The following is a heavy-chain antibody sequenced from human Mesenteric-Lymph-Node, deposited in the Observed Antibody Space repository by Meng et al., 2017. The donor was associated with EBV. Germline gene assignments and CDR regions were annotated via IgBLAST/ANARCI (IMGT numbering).Heavy chain of an antibody. D-gene: IGHD3-10*01. Sequence: GQGTGSGAGLGKRSETLSLPCPVFGGSVNSGSYYWSWIRQPPGKGLQWIGYIFSSGSTNYNPSLKSRVTISVDMSKNHFSLRLTSVTPADTAVYYCARGYGSGSYRYFDYWGQGTLVTVSS. V-gene: IGHV4-61*03. CDR3: ARGYGSGSYRYFDY. CDR2: IFSSGST. CDR1: GGSVNSGSYY. J-gene: IGHJ4*02.